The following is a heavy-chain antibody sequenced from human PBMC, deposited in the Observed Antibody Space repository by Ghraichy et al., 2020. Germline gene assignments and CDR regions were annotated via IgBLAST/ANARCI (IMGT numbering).Heavy chain of an antibody. Sequence: SETLSLTCAVYGGSFSGYYWSWIRQPPGKGLEWIGEINHSGSTNYNPSLKSRVTISVDTSKNQFSLKLSSVTAADTAVYYCARGPSGRGMGQLPFDYWGQGTLVTVSS. CDR3: ARGPSGRGMGQLPFDY. J-gene: IGHJ4*02. V-gene: IGHV4-34*01. CDR1: GGSFSGYY. CDR2: INHSGST. D-gene: IGHD2-2*01.